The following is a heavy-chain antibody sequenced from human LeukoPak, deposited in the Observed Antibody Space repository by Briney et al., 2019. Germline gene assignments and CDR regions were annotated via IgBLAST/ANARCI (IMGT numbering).Heavy chain of an antibody. CDR2: IPYDGSNK. Sequence: PGGSLRLSCAASGFTFSNYGMHWVRQTPGKGLEWVAFIPYDGSNKYYAGSVKGRFTISRDNSRNTLYLQMNSLRAEDTAVYYCAKEYQPNWFDPWGQGTLVTVSS. V-gene: IGHV3-30*02. J-gene: IGHJ5*02. CDR1: GFTFSNYG. CDR3: AKEYQPNWFDP. D-gene: IGHD2-2*01.